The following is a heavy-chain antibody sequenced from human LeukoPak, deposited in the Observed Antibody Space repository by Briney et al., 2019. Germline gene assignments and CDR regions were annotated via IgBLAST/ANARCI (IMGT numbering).Heavy chain of an antibody. CDR2: FDPEDGET. J-gene: IGHJ6*04. CDR3: ARKSPRFSSSGMDV. Sequence: GASVKVSCKVSGYTLTELSMHWVRQAPGKGLEWMGGFDPEDGETIHAQKFQGRVTMTEDTSTDTAYMELSSLRSEDTAVYYCARKSPRFSSSGMDVWGKGTTVTVSS. V-gene: IGHV1-24*01. D-gene: IGHD3-3*01. CDR1: GYTLTELS.